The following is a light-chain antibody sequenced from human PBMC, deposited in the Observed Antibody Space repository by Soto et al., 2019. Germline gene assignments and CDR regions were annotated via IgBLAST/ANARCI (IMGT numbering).Light chain of an antibody. CDR2: EVN. J-gene: IGLJ2*01. Sequence: QSALTQPPSASGSPGQSVTISCTGTSSDVGGYNYVSWYQHHPGKAPKLMIYEVNKRPAGVSDRFSCSKSGNTASLTVSGLQAEDEADYYCSSYAGSNILGVFGGGTKLTVL. CDR3: SSYAGSNILGV. CDR1: SSDVGGYNY. V-gene: IGLV2-8*01.